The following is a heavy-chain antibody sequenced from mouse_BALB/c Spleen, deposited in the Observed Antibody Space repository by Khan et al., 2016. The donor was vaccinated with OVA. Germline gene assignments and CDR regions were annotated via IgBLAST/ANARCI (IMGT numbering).Heavy chain of an antibody. D-gene: IGHD2-1*01. Sequence: VQLQQSGAELVRPGALVKLSCKASGFNIKDYYMYWVKQRPEQGLEWVGWIDPEHGNTIYDPKFQGKASITADTSSNTAYLQLSSLTSEDTAVYYCARRGYGNYWFAYWGQGTLVTVAA. V-gene: IGHV14-1*02. CDR1: GFNIKDYY. CDR2: IDPEHGNT. J-gene: IGHJ3*01. CDR3: ARRGYGNYWFAY.